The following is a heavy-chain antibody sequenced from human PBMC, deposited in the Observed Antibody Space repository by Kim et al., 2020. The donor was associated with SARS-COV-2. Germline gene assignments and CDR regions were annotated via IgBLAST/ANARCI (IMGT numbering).Heavy chain of an antibody. CDR2: ISSNGGNT. V-gene: IGHV3-64*01. CDR3: ARDRGSTITVFGVANPHGLDV. CDR1: GFSFSTNN. J-gene: IGHJ6*02. D-gene: IGHD3-3*01. Sequence: GGSLRLSCAGSGFSFSTNNIYWVRQAPGKGLEYISVISSNGGNTYYANFVRGRFTISRDNSKNMVYLQMDSLTPEDRAVYFCARDRGSTITVFGVANPHGLDVWGQGTTVTVSS.